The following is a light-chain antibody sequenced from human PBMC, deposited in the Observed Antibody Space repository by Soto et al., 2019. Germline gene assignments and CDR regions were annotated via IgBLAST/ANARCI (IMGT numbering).Light chain of an antibody. CDR2: GAT. CDR1: QSFINSY. J-gene: IGKJ2*01. CDR3: QHYGNSPPLYT. Sequence: EIVLTQSPGTLSLSPGERATLSCRASQSFINSYLAWYQLKPGQAPRLLIYGATSRATGIPDRFSGSGSGTDFTLTISRLEPEDFAVYVCQHYGNSPPLYTFCQGTKLDIK. V-gene: IGKV3-20*01.